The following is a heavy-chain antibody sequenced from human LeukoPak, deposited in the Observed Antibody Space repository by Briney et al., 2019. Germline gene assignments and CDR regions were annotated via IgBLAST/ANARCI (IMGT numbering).Heavy chain of an antibody. CDR2: MNPNSGNT. D-gene: IGHD5-18*01. Sequence: ASVKVSCKASGYTFTSYDINWVRQATGQGLERMGWMNPNSGNTGYAQRFQGRVTMTRNTSISTAYMELSSLRSEDTAVYYCARRNTAMIAGLDSWGQGTLVTVSS. CDR1: GYTFTSYD. V-gene: IGHV1-8*01. J-gene: IGHJ4*02. CDR3: ARRNTAMIAGLDS.